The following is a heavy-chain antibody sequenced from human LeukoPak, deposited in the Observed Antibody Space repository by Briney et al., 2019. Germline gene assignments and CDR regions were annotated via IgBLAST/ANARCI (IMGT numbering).Heavy chain of an antibody. V-gene: IGHV4-4*07. CDR2: IYTSGST. J-gene: IGHJ4*02. Sequence: SETLSLTCTVSGGSISSYYWSWIRQPAGKGQEWIGRIYTSGSTNYNPSLKSRVTMSVDTSKNQFSLKLSSVTAADTAVYYCARERGDMTTVTIGDFDYWGQGTLVTVSS. D-gene: IGHD4-17*01. CDR3: ARERGDMTTVTIGDFDY. CDR1: GGSISSYY.